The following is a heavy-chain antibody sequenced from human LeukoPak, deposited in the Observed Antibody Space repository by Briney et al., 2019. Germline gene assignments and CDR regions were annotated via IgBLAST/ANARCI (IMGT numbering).Heavy chain of an antibody. CDR3: ARGSAVAGTGDY. D-gene: IGHD6-19*01. J-gene: IGHJ4*02. Sequence: GGSLRLSCAASGFTFSSYGMHWVRQAPGKGLEGVAFIRYDGSNKYYADSVKGRFTISRDNSKNTLYLQMNSLRAEDTAVYYCARGSAVAGTGDYWGQGTLVTVSS. CDR2: IRYDGSNK. V-gene: IGHV3-30*02. CDR1: GFTFSSYG.